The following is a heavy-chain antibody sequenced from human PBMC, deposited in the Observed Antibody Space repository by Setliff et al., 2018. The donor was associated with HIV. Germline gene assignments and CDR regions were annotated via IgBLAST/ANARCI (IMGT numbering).Heavy chain of an antibody. V-gene: IGHV4-4*08. D-gene: IGHD3-3*01. CDR1: GGSISSHY. Sequence: SETLSLTCTVSGGSISSHYWSWIRQPPGKGLEWIGHIYTSGSTNYNPSLKSRVTMSVGTSKNQFSLKLSSVTAADTAVYYCARCYYNFWSGYPLDYMDVWGKGTTVTVLL. CDR2: IYTSGST. J-gene: IGHJ6*03. CDR3: ARCYYNFWSGYPLDYMDV.